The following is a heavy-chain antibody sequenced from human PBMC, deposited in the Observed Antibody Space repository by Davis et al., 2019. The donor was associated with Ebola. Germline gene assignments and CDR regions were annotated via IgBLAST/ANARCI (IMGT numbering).Heavy chain of an antibody. CDR1: RGTFSSYA. CDR3: AKDRYYDNNPLYYESEC. Sequence: SVKVSCKASRGTFSSYAISWVRQAPGQGLEWMGGIIPIFGTANYAQRFQGRVTITADESRNTAYMELSSLRSEDTAVYYCAKDRYYDNNPLYYESECWGQGTLVTVSS. CDR2: IIPIFGTA. J-gene: IGHJ4*02. D-gene: IGHD3-22*01. V-gene: IGHV1-69*13.